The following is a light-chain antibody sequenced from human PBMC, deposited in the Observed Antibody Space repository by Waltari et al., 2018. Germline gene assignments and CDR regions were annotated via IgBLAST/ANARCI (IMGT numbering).Light chain of an antibody. CDR3: NSYTGSSSWV. V-gene: IGLV2-14*01. CDR1: SRAVGFYNS. Sequence: QSALTQPASVSGSPGQSITLSCTGSSRAVGFYNSVSWYQQHPGNAPKLIIYDVSERPSGVSDRFSGSKSGNTASLTISGLQAEDEADYYCNSYTGSSSWVFGGGTKLTVL. CDR2: DVS. J-gene: IGLJ3*02.